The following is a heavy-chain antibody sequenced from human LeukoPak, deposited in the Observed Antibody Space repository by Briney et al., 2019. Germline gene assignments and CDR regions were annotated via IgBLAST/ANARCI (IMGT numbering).Heavy chain of an antibody. D-gene: IGHD3-22*01. CDR2: IYYSGST. V-gene: IGHV4-59*07. CDR1: GGSISSYY. CDR3: ARGSYYSDSSGYSTYHYYYMDV. J-gene: IGHJ6*03. Sequence: SDTLSLTCTVSGGSISSYYWNWIRQPPGKGLEWIGYIYYSGSTNYNPSLKSRVTISVDTSKNQFSLKLSSVTAADTAVYFCARGSYYSDSSGYSTYHYYYMDVWGKGTTVTVSS.